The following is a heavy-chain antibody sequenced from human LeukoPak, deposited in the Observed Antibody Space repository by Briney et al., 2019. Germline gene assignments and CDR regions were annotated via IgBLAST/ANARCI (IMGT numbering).Heavy chain of an antibody. CDR3: ARNLARTGDFDY. V-gene: IGHV1-8*01. CDR1: GYSFISYD. J-gene: IGHJ4*02. CDR2: MNPNSGST. D-gene: IGHD5-12*01. Sequence: ASVKVSCKASGYSFISYDINWVRQATGQGLEWLGWMNPNSGSTGYAQNFQGRVSMTRDTSISTAYMELSNLGSEDTAVYYCARNLARTGDFDYWGQGTLVTVSS.